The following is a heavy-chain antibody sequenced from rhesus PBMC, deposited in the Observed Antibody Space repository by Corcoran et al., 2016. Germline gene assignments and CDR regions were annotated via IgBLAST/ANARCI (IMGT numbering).Heavy chain of an antibody. CDR3: ARVDPSAYVYFDF. J-gene: IGHJ4*01. Sequence: QEQLVQSGAEVKKPGASVKVSCKASGYIFTSYVISWLRQAPGKGFEWMGGIHPGYGGTSYEQKFPVRVTRTAELSTSTVYMELSSLRSEATAVYYCARVDPSAYVYFDFWGQGVLVTVSS. CDR1: GYIFTSYV. D-gene: IGHD2-39*01. V-gene: IGHV1-70*01. CDR2: IHPGYGGT.